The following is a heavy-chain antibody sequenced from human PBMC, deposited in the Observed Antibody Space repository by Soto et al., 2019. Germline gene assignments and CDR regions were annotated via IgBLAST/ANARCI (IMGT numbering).Heavy chain of an antibody. J-gene: IGHJ6*01. D-gene: IGHD6-19*01. CDR1: GADINTYS. Sequence: SETLSLTCSVSGADINTYSWTWIRQPAGKGLEWIGRIYTSASIKYNPSLKGRVTLSVDTSTNQVSLRLASVTAADTAVYYCARDREAGYNFYYGMDVWGQGTTVTVS. V-gene: IGHV4-4*07. CDR3: ARDREAGYNFYYGMDV. CDR2: IYTSASI.